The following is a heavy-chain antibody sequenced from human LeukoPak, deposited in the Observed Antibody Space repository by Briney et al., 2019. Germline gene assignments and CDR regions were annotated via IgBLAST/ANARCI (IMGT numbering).Heavy chain of an antibody. D-gene: IGHD3-22*01. CDR2: IYYSGST. J-gene: IGHJ4*02. CDR3: ARASGVIVPLPFDY. V-gene: IGHV4-39*07. Sequence: SETLSLTCTVSGGSISSSSYYWGWIRQPPGKGLEWIGSIYYSGSTYYNPSLKSRVTISVDTSKNQFSLKLSSVTAADTAVYYCARASGVIVPLPFDYWGQGTLVTVSS. CDR1: GGSISSSSYY.